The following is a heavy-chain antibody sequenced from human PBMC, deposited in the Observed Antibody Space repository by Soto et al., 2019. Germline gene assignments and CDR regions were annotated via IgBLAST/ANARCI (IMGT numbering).Heavy chain of an antibody. D-gene: IGHD4-17*01. CDR2: ISNTGFTI. V-gene: IGHV3-48*03. CDR1: GFTFSDYE. J-gene: IGHJ4*02. Sequence: GGSLRFSCAASGFTFSDYEMNWVRQAPGKGLEWVSYISNTGFTIYYADPVRGRFAISRDNAKNSLYLQMNSLGAGDTAVYYCARAHGDFDYWGQGTLVTVSS. CDR3: ARAHGDFDY.